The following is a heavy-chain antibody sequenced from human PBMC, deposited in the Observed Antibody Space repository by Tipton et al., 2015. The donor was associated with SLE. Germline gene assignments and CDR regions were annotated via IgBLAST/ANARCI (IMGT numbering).Heavy chain of an antibody. J-gene: IGHJ4*02. CDR2: INHSGNT. D-gene: IGHD6-13*01. CDR3: ARSFSSSWLRFDY. CDR1: GGSFSGYY. Sequence: TLSLTCAVYGGSFSGYYWSWIRRPPGKGLEWIGEINHSGNTNYNPSLKSRVTISVDTSKNQFSLKLSSVTAADTAIYYCARSFSSSWLRFDYWGQGTLVTVSS. V-gene: IGHV4-34*01.